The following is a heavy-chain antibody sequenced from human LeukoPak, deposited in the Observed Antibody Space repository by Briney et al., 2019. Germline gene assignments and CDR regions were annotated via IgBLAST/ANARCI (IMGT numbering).Heavy chain of an antibody. CDR1: GFTFSNYV. CDR3: AKVHLEGASSLDQ. CDR2: ISYDGSNK. V-gene: IGHV3-30*18. D-gene: IGHD1-26*01. J-gene: IGHJ4*02. Sequence: GGSLRLSCAASGFTFSNYVMHWVRQAPGKRLGWVAAISYDGSNKYYADSVKGRFTISRDNSKNTLYLQMNSLRTEDTAVYYCAKVHLEGASSLDQWGQGTLVTVSS.